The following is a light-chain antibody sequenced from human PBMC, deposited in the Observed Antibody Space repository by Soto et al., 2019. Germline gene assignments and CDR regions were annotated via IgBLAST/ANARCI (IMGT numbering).Light chain of an antibody. J-gene: IGLJ1*01. V-gene: IGLV8-61*01. CDR3: VLYMGSGIYV. CDR1: SGSVSTSYY. CDR2: STN. Sequence: VVTQEPSFSVSPGGTVTLTCGLSSGSVSTSYYPSWYQQTPGQAPRTLIYSTNTRSSGVPDRFSGSILGNKAALTITGAQADDESDDSCVLYMGSGIYVFGTGTKVTVL.